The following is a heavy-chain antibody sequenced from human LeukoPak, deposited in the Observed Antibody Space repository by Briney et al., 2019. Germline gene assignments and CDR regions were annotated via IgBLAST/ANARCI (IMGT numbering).Heavy chain of an antibody. D-gene: IGHD2-15*01. CDR1: GGSISSSTYY. CDR2: MYYSGST. Sequence: PSETLSLTCIVSGGSISSSTYYWGWIRQPPGKGLEWIGSMYYSGSTYYNPSLKSRVTISEDTSKNQFSLKLSSVTAADTAAYYCATHLGYCSGGTCYFDYWGQGTLVTVSS. CDR3: ATHLGYCSGGTCYFDY. J-gene: IGHJ4*02. V-gene: IGHV4-39*01.